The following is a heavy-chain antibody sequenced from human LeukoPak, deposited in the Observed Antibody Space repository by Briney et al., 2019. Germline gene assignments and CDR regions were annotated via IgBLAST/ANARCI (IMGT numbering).Heavy chain of an antibody. D-gene: IGHD3-10*01. J-gene: IGHJ4*02. CDR2: IYYSGST. Sequence: SETLSLTCAVYGGSSSGYYWSWIRQPPGKGLEWIGYIYYSGSTKYKSSLKSRVTISVDTSKNQFSLKLSSVTAADTAVYYCARGKEVITMLRGLKPGYYFDYWGQGTLVTVSS. V-gene: IGHV4-59*01. CDR3: ARGKEVITMLRGLKPGYYFDY. CDR1: GGSSSGYY.